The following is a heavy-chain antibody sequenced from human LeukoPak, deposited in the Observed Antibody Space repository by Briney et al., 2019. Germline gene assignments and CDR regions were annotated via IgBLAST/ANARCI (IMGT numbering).Heavy chain of an antibody. CDR3: ARAFGLTDY. CDR1: GFTFDTYA. V-gene: IGHV3-33*01. D-gene: IGHD3/OR15-3a*01. J-gene: IGHJ4*02. Sequence: GGSLRLSCAASGFTFDTYAMHWVRQAPGEGLEWMAIIWYDGSKKEYADSVKGRFTVSRDNSKNTLYLQMNSLRDEDTAVYYCARAFGLTDYWGQGTLVTVSS. CDR2: IWYDGSKK.